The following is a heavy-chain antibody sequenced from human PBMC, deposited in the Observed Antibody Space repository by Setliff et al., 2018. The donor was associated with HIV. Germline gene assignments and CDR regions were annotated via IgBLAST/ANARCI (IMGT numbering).Heavy chain of an antibody. CDR1: NASINSYY. CDR3: ASYPYCSGDGCFRYYQH. D-gene: IGHD2-15*01. CDR2: IYFSGRT. V-gene: IGHV4-4*07. Sequence: SETLSRTCTVSNASINSYYWSWIRQPAGRALEWIGRIYFSGRTNYNPSLKSRIKMSIDTSKNQFSLNLSSVTAADTAIYLCASYPYCSGDGCFRYYQHWGRGTLVTV. J-gene: IGHJ1*01.